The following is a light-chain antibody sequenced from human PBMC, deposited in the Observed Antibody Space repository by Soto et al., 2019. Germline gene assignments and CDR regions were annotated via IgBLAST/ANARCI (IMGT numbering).Light chain of an antibody. Sequence: AMRMPQSPSPLSASAGDRVAIACRARQDVGRHLAWYLHKPGQAPKLLIYGASTLQSGVPSSVSGGGSGTDLPLTISCLQYEDFAPYYCQHYKQYT. V-gene: IGKV1-8*01. CDR1: QDVGRH. CDR2: GAS. CDR3: QHYKQYT. J-gene: IGKJ2*01.